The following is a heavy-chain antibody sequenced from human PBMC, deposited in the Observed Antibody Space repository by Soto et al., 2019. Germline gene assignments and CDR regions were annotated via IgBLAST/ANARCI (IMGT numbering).Heavy chain of an antibody. CDR1: GFTFSSYG. J-gene: IGHJ6*02. CDR2: ISYDGSNK. CDR3: AKGLHIVVGTAISRGYIDV. D-gene: IGHD2-21*02. Sequence: QVQLVESGGGVVQPGRSLRLSCAASGFTFSSYGMHWVRQAPGKGLEWVAVISYDGSNKYYADSVKGRFTISRDNSKNTLYRQRNSLRGEDTAVYYCAKGLHIVVGTAISRGYIDVWGQGTTVTVSS. V-gene: IGHV3-30*18.